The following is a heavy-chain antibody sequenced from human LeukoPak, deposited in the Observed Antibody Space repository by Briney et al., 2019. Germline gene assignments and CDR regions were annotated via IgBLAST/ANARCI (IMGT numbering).Heavy chain of an antibody. CDR3: VRESFSRGDFN. V-gene: IGHV3-30*03. CDR2: ISYDGSNK. D-gene: IGHD7-27*01. Sequence: GGSLRLSCAASGFTFSSYGMHWVRQAPGKGLEWVAVISYDGSNKYYADSVKGRFTISRDNSKNTLYLQMNSLRAEDTAVYYCVRESFSRGDFNWGQGTLVSVSS. J-gene: IGHJ4*02. CDR1: GFTFSSYG.